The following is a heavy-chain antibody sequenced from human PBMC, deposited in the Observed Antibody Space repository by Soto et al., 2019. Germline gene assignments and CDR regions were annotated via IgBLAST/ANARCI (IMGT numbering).Heavy chain of an antibody. D-gene: IGHD4-17*01. V-gene: IGHV3-23*01. CDR2: ISGSGGST. CDR3: AKDLAPHYGDYQTTGQNFDY. J-gene: IGHJ4*02. Sequence: GGSLRLSCAASGFTFSSYAMSWVRQAPGKGLEWVSAISGSGGSTYYADSVKGRFTISRDNSKNTLYLQMNSLRAEDTAVYYCAKDLAPHYGDYQTTGQNFDYWGQGTLVTVSS. CDR1: GFTFSSYA.